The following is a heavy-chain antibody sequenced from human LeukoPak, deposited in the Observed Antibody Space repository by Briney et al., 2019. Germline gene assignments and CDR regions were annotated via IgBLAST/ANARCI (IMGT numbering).Heavy chain of an antibody. D-gene: IGHD3-3*01. J-gene: IGHJ6*03. CDR1: GFTFSGYW. V-gene: IGHV3-74*01. CDR2: IDNNGHGI. Sequence: GGSLRLSCVTSGFTFSGYWMHWVRQGPEKGLELVSRIDNNGHGIIYADSVKGRFTTSRDNVKNTLYLQMNSLRVEDTAVYYCAAGGGWDPSFGVVTHIDAWGKGTTVVVS. CDR3: AAGGGWDPSFGVVTHIDA.